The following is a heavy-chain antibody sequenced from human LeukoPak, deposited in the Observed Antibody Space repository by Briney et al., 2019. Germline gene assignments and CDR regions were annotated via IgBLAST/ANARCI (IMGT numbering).Heavy chain of an antibody. V-gene: IGHV1-69*04. CDR3: ARDSNIVVVPAAIRDGSVGGERYDY. J-gene: IGHJ4*02. CDR2: IIPILGIA. CDR1: GGTFSCYT. Sequence: SVKVSCKASGGTFSCYTISWVRQAPGQGLEWMGRIIPILGIANYAQKFQGRVTITADKSTSTAYMELSSLRSEDTAVYYCARDSNIVVVPAAIRDGSVGGERYDYWGQGTLVTVSS. D-gene: IGHD2-2*02.